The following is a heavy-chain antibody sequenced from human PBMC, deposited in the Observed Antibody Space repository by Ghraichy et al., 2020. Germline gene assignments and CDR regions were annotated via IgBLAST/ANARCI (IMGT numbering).Heavy chain of an antibody. CDR3: SGDRDYSGSGSRDH. CDR2: ISGSGVT. Sequence: GGSLRLSCAASGFTVSNTYMNWVRQAPGKGLEWVSLISGSGVTTYIDSVKGSFTISRDNSKNTLYLQINNLKVEDTAIYYCSGDRDYSGSGSRDHWGQGTLVTVSS. J-gene: IGHJ5*02. V-gene: IGHV3-66*01. D-gene: IGHD3-10*01. CDR1: GFTVSNTY.